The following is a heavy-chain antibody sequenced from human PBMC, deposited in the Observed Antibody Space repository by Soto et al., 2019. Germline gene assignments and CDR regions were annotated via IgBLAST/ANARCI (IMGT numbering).Heavy chain of an antibody. CDR1: GYTFTSYD. D-gene: IGHD1-26*01. J-gene: IGHJ4*02. CDR3: ARGLSYRQE. Sequence: QVQLVQSGAEVKKPGASVKVSCKASGYTFTSYDIYWVRQATGQGLEWMGWMHPNSGNTGYAQKFQGRVTMTRNTTITTAYMELSSLTSYDTAVYYCARGLSYRQEWGQGTLVTVSS. V-gene: IGHV1-8*01. CDR2: MHPNSGNT.